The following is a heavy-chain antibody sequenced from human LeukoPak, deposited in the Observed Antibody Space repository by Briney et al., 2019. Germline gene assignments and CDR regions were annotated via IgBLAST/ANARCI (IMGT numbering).Heavy chain of an antibody. CDR1: GDTFTDYY. Sequence: ASVKVSCRSSGDTFTDYYIHWVQQAPGKGLKWMGRIDPADDETLYAEEFQGRVFFTADSSTDTAYMEFPSLTSEDTAVYYCTTDSPYYAASYWGHGTQVTF. V-gene: IGHV1-69-2*01. D-gene: IGHD3-3*01. J-gene: IGHJ1*01. CDR2: IDPADDET. CDR3: TTDSPYYAASY.